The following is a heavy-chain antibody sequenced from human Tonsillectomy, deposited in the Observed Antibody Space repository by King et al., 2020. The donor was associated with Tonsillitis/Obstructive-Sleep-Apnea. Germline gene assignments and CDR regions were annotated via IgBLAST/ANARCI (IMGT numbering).Heavy chain of an antibody. V-gene: IGHV1-24*01. CDR1: GCTLSELS. J-gene: IGHJ3*02. CDR2: FDPEDGEA. D-gene: IGHD3-10*01. CDR3: ATDKIKSTMVQGLTPPRHDAFDI. Sequence: QLVQSGAEVKKPGASVKVSCKVSGCTLSELSMHWVRQAPGKGLEWMGSFDPEDGEAIFAQKFQGRVTMTEDTSTDTAYMELSSLRSEDTAMYYCATDKIKSTMVQGLTPPRHDAFDIWGQGTLVTVSS.